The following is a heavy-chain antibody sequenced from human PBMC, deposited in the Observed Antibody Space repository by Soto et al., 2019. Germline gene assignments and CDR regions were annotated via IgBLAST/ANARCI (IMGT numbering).Heavy chain of an antibody. CDR2: INAGNGNT. Sequence: ASVKVSCKASGYTFTSYAMHWVRQAPGQRLEWMGWINAGNGNTKYSQKFQGRVTITRDTSASTAYMEPSSLRSEDTAVYYCARGSGIVVVIWGQGTMGTVAS. J-gene: IGHJ3*02. V-gene: IGHV1-3*01. D-gene: IGHD2-2*01. CDR3: ARGSGIVVVI. CDR1: GYTFTSYA.